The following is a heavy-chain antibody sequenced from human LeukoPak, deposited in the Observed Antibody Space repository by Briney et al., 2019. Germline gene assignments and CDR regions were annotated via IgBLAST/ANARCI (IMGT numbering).Heavy chain of an antibody. CDR1: GFTFSSYG. D-gene: IGHD1-26*01. Sequence: PGGSLRLSCAASGFTFSSYGMHWVRQAPGKGLEWVAFIRYDGGNKYYADSVKGRFTISRDNSKNTLYLQMNSLRAEDTAVYYCASRTWEAFDYWGQGTLVTVSS. CDR3: ASRTWEAFDY. CDR2: IRYDGGNK. V-gene: IGHV3-30*02. J-gene: IGHJ4*02.